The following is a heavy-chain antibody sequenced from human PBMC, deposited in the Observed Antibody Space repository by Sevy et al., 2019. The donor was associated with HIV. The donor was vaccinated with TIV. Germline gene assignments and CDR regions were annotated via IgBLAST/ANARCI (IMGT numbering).Heavy chain of an antibody. Sequence: SETRSLTYTVSGGSISSSDSYWSWIRQPPGKGLEWIGYIHFSGGTYYNPFLKSRVAMSVDTSERQFSLRLSFMTAADTAVYYCANKRGYSHGPFDYWGQGALVTVSS. CDR1: GGSISSSDSY. J-gene: IGHJ4*02. CDR3: ANKRGYSHGPFDY. CDR2: IHFSGGT. D-gene: IGHD5-12*01. V-gene: IGHV4-30-4*01.